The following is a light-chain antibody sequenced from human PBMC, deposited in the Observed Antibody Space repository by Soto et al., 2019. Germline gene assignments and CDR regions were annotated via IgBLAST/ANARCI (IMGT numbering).Light chain of an antibody. V-gene: IGKV1-12*01. CDR3: LQVANFPRT. Sequence: DIQMTQSPSSVSASVGDTVTITCRASQDINSRLAWFQQQPGRPPKYVIQAATMLQSGFPSRFAGSGSGRDFTLTIHTLQPEDSATYYCLQVANFPRTFGQGTKVDSK. J-gene: IGKJ1*01. CDR1: QDINSR. CDR2: AAT.